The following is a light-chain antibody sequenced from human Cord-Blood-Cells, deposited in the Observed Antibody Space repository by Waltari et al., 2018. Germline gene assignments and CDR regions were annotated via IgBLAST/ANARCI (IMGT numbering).Light chain of an antibody. J-gene: IGKJ4*01. CDR1: QSVSSY. Sequence: EIVLTQSPATLSLSPGERATRSCRASQSVSSYLAWYQQKPGQATRRLMYDASNRATGIPSRFSGSESGTDFTLTISSLEPEDFAVYYCQQRSNWLTFGGGTNVEIK. CDR3: QQRSNWLT. V-gene: IGKV3-11*01. CDR2: DAS.